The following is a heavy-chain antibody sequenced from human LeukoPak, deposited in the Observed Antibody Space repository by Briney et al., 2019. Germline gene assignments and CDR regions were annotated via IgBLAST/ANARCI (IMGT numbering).Heavy chain of an antibody. CDR2: IIPILGIA. J-gene: IGHJ5*02. CDR1: GGTLSSYA. Sequence: ASVKGSCTASGGTLSSYAISWVRQAPGQGLEWMGRIIPILGIANYAQKFQGRVTITADKSTSTAYMELSSLRSEDTAVYYCARDTMIAPWSQGALVTVSS. D-gene: IGHD3-22*01. CDR3: ARDTMIAP. V-gene: IGHV1-69*04.